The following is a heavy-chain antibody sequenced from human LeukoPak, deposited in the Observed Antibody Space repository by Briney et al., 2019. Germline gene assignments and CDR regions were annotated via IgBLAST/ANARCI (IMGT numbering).Heavy chain of an antibody. CDR2: IYPDDSDT. CDR3: ARQRRSSGWPNDY. J-gene: IGHJ4*02. V-gene: IGHV5-51*01. CDR1: GYSFTSYW. Sequence: GGSLRLSCKGSGYSFTSYWIAWVRQMPGKGLEWMGIIYPDDSDTRYSPSFQGQVTITADKSISTAYLQWSSLKASDNAMYYCARQRRSSGWPNDYWGQGTLVTVSS. D-gene: IGHD6-19*01.